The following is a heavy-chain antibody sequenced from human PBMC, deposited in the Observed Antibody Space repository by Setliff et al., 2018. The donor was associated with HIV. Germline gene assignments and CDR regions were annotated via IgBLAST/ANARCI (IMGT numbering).Heavy chain of an antibody. Sequence: GGSLRLSCAASGFTFSSYGMHWVRQAPGKGLEWVAFIRYDGSNKYYADSAKGRFTISRDNSKNTLYLQMNSLRAEDTAVYYCAKQTVGSSWSNWFDPWGQGTLVTVSS. CDR1: GFTFSSYG. CDR2: IRYDGSNK. CDR3: AKQTVGSSWSNWFDP. D-gene: IGHD6-13*01. V-gene: IGHV3-30*02. J-gene: IGHJ5*02.